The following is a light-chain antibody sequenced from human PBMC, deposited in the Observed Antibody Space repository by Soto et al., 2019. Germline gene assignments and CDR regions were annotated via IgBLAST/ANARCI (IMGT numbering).Light chain of an antibody. CDR3: SSYTSAITLL. CDR1: SSDIGNYNY. J-gene: IGLJ2*01. CDR2: EVS. V-gene: IGLV2-14*01. Sequence: QSALTQPASVSGSPGQSITISCTGTSSDIGNYNYVSWYQQHPGKAPKLIIYEVSNRPSGVSNRFSGSKSGNTASLTISGLQAEDEAEYNCSSYTSAITLLFGGGTKLTVL.